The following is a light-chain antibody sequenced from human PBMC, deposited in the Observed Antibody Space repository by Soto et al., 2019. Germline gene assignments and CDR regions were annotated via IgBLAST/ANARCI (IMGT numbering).Light chain of an antibody. Sequence: DNQMTQSPSSLSASVGDRVTITCRASQGISNYLAWYQQKPGKVPKLLIYAASTLQSGVPSRFSGSGSGIDFTLTISSLQPEDVATYYCQKYNSAPPYTFGRGTKLEIK. CDR3: QKYNSAPPYT. CDR1: QGISNY. V-gene: IGKV1-27*01. CDR2: AAS. J-gene: IGKJ2*01.